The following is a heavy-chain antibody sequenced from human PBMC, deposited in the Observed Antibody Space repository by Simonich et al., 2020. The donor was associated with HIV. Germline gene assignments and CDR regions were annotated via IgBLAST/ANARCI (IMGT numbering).Heavy chain of an antibody. CDR3: ARKKYYYDSSGYYVFDY. V-gene: IGHV4-59*12. CDR2: IYYGCTT. D-gene: IGHD3-22*01. Sequence: QVQLQESGPGLVKPSETLSLTCTFSNGSISNYYWSWIRQPPGKGLEWIGYIYYGCTTNSNASLQSRVTMSLDTSKTQFSLKLSSVTAADTAVYYCARKKYYYDSSGYYVFDYWGQGTLVTVSS. CDR1: NGSISNYY. J-gene: IGHJ4*02.